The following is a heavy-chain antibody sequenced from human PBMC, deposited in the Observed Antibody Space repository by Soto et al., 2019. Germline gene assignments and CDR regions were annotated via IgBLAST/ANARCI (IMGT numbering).Heavy chain of an antibody. CDR2: IYWDDDK. CDR1: GFSLTTSGVG. D-gene: IGHD3-3*01. CDR3: AHRVLRTVFGLVTTTAIYFDF. J-gene: IGHJ4*02. V-gene: IGHV2-5*02. Sequence: QITLNESGPTVVRPTETLTLTCRFSGFSLTTSGVGVGWIRQSPGKAPEGLALIYWDDDKRYSASLKSRLTIPKDTSTNQVVLTVADLDATDTGTYDCAHRVLRTVFGLVTTTAIYFDFWGQGTPVAVSS.